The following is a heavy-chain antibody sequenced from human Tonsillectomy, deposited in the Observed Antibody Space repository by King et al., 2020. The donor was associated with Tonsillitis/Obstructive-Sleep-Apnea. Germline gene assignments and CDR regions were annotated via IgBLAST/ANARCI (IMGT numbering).Heavy chain of an antibody. Sequence: DVQLVESGGGLEQPGGSLRLSCVASGFTFSSYGMNWVRQAPGKGLEWIAYIRGNSNSIYYADSVRGRFTISRDNAKNSLYLQMNNLRDEDTAIYFCAREGAGGSYLDYWGQGTLVTVSS. V-gene: IGHV3-48*02. CDR3: AREGAGGSYLDY. CDR2: IRGNSNSI. CDR1: GFTFSSYG. J-gene: IGHJ4*02. D-gene: IGHD3-16*01.